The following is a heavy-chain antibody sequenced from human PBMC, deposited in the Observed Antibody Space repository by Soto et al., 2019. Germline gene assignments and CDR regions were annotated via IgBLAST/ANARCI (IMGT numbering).Heavy chain of an antibody. CDR1: GYSFTNYW. Sequence: GESLTISCKASGYSFTNYWIGWVRQMPGKGLEWMGIIYPGDSDTRYGPSFQGQVTISTDKSISTAYLQWSSLKASDTAMYYCARLGADSSGWLAYYYYYMDVWGKGTTVTVSS. V-gene: IGHV5-51*01. D-gene: IGHD6-19*01. CDR3: ARLGADSSGWLAYYYYYMDV. J-gene: IGHJ6*03. CDR2: IYPGDSDT.